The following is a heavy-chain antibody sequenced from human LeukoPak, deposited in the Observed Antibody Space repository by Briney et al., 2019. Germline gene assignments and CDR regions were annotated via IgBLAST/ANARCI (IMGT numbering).Heavy chain of an antibody. CDR1: GFTFSSYS. V-gene: IGHV3-21*01. CDR2: ISSNSSYI. D-gene: IGHD2-15*01. J-gene: IGHJ4*02. CDR3: ARDSLYCSGGSCYETKFDY. Sequence: PGGSLRLSCAASGFTFSSYSMNWVRQAPGKGLEWVSSISSNSSYIYYADSVKGRFTISRDNAKNSLYLQMNSLRAEDTAVYYCARDSLYCSGGSCYETKFDYWGQGTLVTVSS.